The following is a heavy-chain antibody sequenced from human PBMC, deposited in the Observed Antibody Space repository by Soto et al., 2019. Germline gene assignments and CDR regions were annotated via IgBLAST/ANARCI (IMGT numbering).Heavy chain of an antibody. J-gene: IGHJ5*02. D-gene: IGHD1-7*01. CDR3: ARVAYNWNYWSWFDP. CDR2: IYYSGST. Sequence: SLTCTVSGGSISSSSYYWGWIRQPPGKGLEWIGSIYYSGSTYYNPSLKSRVTISVDTSKNQFSLKLSSVTAADTAVYYCARVAYNWNYWSWFDPWGQGTLVTVSS. CDR1: GGSISSSSYY. V-gene: IGHV4-39*01.